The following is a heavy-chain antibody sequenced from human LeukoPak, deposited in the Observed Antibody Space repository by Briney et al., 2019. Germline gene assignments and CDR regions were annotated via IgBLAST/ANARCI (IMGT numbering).Heavy chain of an antibody. V-gene: IGHV1-46*01. D-gene: IGHD4-17*01. CDR3: ASADLYGDYLY. CDR2: INPSGGST. J-gene: IGHJ4*02. CDR1: GYTFTSYY. Sequence: ASVKVSCKASGYTFTSYYMHWVRLAPGQGLEWMGIINPSGGSTSYAQKFQGRVTMTRDTSTSTVYMELSSLRSEDTAVYYCASADLYGDYLYWGQGTLVTVSS.